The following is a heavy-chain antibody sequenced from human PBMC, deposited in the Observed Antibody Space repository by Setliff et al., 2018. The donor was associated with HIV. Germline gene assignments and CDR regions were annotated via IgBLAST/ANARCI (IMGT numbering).Heavy chain of an antibody. CDR2: IKSKTDGGTT. CDR1: GGSFSGYS. CDR3: TTGRYLLATAATGY. D-gene: IGHD6-13*01. Sequence: ETLSLTCAVYGGSFSGYSWNWIRQPPGKGLEWVGRIKSKTDGGTTDYAAPVKGRFTISRDDSKNTLYLQMNSLETEDTAVYSCTTGRYLLATAATGYWGQGTLVTVSS. J-gene: IGHJ4*02. V-gene: IGHV3-15*07.